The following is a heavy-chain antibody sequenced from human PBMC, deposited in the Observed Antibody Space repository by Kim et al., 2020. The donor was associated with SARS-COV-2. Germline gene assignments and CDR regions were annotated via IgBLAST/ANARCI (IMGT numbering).Heavy chain of an antibody. CDR2: IYYSGST. CDR3: ARDYSQRYFDWSYYYYG. CDR1: GGSVSSGTYY. D-gene: IGHD3-9*01. Sequence: SETLSLTCTVSGGSVSSGTYYWSWIRQPPGKGLEWIGYIYYSGSTNYNPSLKSRVTISVDTSKNQFSLKLSSVTAADTAVYYCARDYSQRYFDWSYYYYG. V-gene: IGHV4-61*01. J-gene: IGHJ6*01.